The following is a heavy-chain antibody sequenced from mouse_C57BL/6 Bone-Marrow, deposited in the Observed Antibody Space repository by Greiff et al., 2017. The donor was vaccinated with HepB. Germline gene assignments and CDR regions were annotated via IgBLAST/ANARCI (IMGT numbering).Heavy chain of an antibody. CDR1: GYTFTSYG. V-gene: IGHV1-81*01. Sequence: QVQLQQSGAELARPGASVKLSCKASGYTFTSYGISWVKQRTGQGLEWIGEIYPRSGNTYYNEKFKGKATLTADKSSSTAYMELRSLTSEDSAVYFCAIGTSDGYRFAYWGQGTLVTVSA. CDR2: IYPRSGNT. D-gene: IGHD2-3*01. CDR3: AIGTSDGYRFAY. J-gene: IGHJ3*01.